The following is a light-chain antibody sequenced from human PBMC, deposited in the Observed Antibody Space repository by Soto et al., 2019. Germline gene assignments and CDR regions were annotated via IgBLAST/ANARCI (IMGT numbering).Light chain of an antibody. CDR2: EVS. V-gene: IGLV2-8*01. CDR3: SSYAGTKTFVV. CDR1: SSDVGGYNF. J-gene: IGLJ2*01. Sequence: QSVLTQPPSASGSPGQSVTISCTGTSSDVGGYNFVSWYQHHPGKAPKLMIYEVSKRPSGVPDRFSGSKSGNTASLTVSGLQAEDEADYYCSSYAGTKTFVVFGGGTQLTVL.